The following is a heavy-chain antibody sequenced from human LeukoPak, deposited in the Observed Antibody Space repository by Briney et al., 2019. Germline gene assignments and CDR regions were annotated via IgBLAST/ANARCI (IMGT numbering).Heavy chain of an antibody. CDR1: GFTFINYA. CDR2: LDGSGTST. Sequence: GGSLRLSCAASGFTFINYAMTWVRQAPGKGLEWVSTLDGSGTSTFYADSVKGRFTISRDNSKNSLYLQMNSLRAEDTAVYYCAKSQRLVPHDALHIWGQGTMVTVSS. J-gene: IGHJ3*02. D-gene: IGHD2-2*01. V-gene: IGHV3-23*01. CDR3: AKSQRLVPHDALHI.